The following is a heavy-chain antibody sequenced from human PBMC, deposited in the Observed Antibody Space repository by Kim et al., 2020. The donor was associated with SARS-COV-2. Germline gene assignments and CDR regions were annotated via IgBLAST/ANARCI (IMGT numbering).Heavy chain of an antibody. CDR2: INHSGST. V-gene: IGHV4-34*01. CDR1: GGSFSGYY. J-gene: IGHJ6*03. Sequence: SETLSLTCAVYGGSFSGYYWSWIRQPPGKGLEWIGEINHSGSTNYNPSLKSRVTISVDTSKNQFSLKLSSVTAADTAVYYCARGRWLVQSVLSGSGYYYYYMDVWGKGTTVTVSS. CDR3: ARGRWLVQSVLSGSGYYYYYMDV. D-gene: IGHD6-19*01.